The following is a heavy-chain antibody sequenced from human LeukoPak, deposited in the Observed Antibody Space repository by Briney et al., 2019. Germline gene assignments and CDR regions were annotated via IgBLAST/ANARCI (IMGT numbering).Heavy chain of an antibody. CDR3: ARADCSTTSCYVFDY. Sequence: SETLSLTCTVSGGSTSSYYWSWIRQPPGKGLEWIGYVHYTGRTNYNPSLKSRVTISVDTSKNQFSLKLSSVTAADTAVYYCARADCSTTSCYVFDYWGQGTLVTVSS. CDR1: GGSTSSYY. V-gene: IGHV4-59*01. J-gene: IGHJ4*02. CDR2: VHYTGRT. D-gene: IGHD2-2*01.